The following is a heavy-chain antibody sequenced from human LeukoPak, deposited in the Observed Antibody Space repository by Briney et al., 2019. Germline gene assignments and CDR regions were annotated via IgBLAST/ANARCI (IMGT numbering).Heavy chain of an antibody. CDR3: AKLDTRGTRYYFDY. V-gene: IGHV3-23*01. CDR1: GGTFSSYA. CDR2: ISGSGGST. Sequence: ASVKVSCKASGGTFSSYAMSWVRQAPGKGLEWVSAISGSGGSTYYADSVKGRFTISRDNSKNTLYLQMNSLRAEDTAVYYCAKLDTRGTRYYFDYWGQGTLVTVSS. J-gene: IGHJ4*02. D-gene: IGHD1-14*01.